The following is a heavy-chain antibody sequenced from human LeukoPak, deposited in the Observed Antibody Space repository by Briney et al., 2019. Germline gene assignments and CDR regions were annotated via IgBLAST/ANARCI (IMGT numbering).Heavy chain of an antibody. D-gene: IGHD1-26*01. Sequence: KPSETLSLTCSVYGGSFSGYYWSWIRQPPGKGLEWIGEINHSGSSKYNPSLTSRVTISVDTSKNQFSLKLTSVTAADTAVYYCTKVARQGWELLSYYFDSWGQGTLVTVS. CDR2: INHSGSS. J-gene: IGHJ4*02. V-gene: IGHV4-34*01. CDR1: GGSFSGYY. CDR3: TKVARQGWELLSYYFDS.